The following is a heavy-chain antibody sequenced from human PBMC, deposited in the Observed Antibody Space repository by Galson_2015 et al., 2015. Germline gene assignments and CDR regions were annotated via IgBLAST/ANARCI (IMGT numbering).Heavy chain of an antibody. V-gene: IGHV3-48*02. CDR2: ISSSSSTI. J-gene: IGHJ4*02. D-gene: IGHD6-13*01. CDR1: GFTFSSYS. CDR3: ARDWVMAAAGPQNFDY. Sequence: SLRLSCAASGFTFSSYSMNWVRQAPGKGLEWVSYISSSSSTIYYAGSVKGRFTISRDNAKNSLYLQMNSLRDEDTAVYYCARDWVMAAAGPQNFDYWGQGTLVTVSS.